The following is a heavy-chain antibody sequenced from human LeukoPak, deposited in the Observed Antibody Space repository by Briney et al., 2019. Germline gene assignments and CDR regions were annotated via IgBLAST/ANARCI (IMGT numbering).Heavy chain of an antibody. J-gene: IGHJ3*02. V-gene: IGHV4-31*03. CDR1: GGSISSAAYY. Sequence: SQTLSLTCTVSGGSISSAAYYWSWIRQLPGKGLEWIGCIYYSGTTYYNPSLKSRVTISVDTSENQFSLKLSSVTAADTAVYYCARYTTVVTANAFDIWGQGTMVTVSS. CDR3: ARYTTVVTANAFDI. D-gene: IGHD4-23*01. CDR2: IYYSGTT.